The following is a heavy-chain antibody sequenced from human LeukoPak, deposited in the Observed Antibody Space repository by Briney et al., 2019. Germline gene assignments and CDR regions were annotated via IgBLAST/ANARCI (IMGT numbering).Heavy chain of an antibody. CDR3: VKDIGRWFDP. J-gene: IGHJ5*02. D-gene: IGHD1-26*01. Sequence: SETLSLTCTVSGGSMRSNYWSLIRQPPGKGLEWIGNIYYSGSTNYNPSLKSRVTISIDPSKNQFSLKLSSVTAADTAIYYCVKDIGRWFDPWGQGTLVIVSS. CDR1: GGSMRSNY. V-gene: IGHV4-59*01. CDR2: IYYSGST.